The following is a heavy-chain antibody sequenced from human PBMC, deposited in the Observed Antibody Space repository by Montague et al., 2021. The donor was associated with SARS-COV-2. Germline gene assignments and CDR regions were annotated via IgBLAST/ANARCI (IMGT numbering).Heavy chain of an antibody. J-gene: IGHJ6*02. D-gene: IGHD3-16*01. V-gene: IGHV4-4*02. CDR2: IYHAGNT. CDR1: DGSISSPNR. Sequence: SETLSLTCAVSDGSISSPNRWNWVRQPPGKGLEWIGEIYHAGNTNYNPSPKSRVTIFIDKSKNHFSLQLSSVTAADTAVYYCARGGTYHYGMDVWGQGTTVAVSS. CDR3: ARGGTYHYGMDV.